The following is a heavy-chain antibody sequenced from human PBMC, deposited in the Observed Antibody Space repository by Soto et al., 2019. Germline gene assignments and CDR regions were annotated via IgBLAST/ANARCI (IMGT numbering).Heavy chain of an antibody. CDR1: GYTFTSYD. D-gene: IGHD5-18*01. J-gene: IGHJ6*03. CDR2: MNPNSGNT. CDR3: ARVVQLWNQESWNYYYYYYMDV. Sequence: ASVKVSCKASGYTFTSYDINWVRQATGQGLEWMGWMNPNSGNTGYAQKFQGRVTMTRNTSISTAYMELSSLRSEDTAVYYCARVVQLWNQESWNYYYYYYMDVWGKGTTVTVSS. V-gene: IGHV1-8*01.